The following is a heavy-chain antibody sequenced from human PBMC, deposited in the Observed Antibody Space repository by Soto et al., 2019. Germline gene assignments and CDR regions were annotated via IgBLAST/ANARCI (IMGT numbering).Heavy chain of an antibody. D-gene: IGHD3-10*02. CDR2: IVVGSGNT. V-gene: IGHV1-58*01. J-gene: IGHJ6*02. CDR3: AAECFSLKGYYYYGIYV. CDR1: GFTFTSSA. Sequence: SVKVSCKASGFTFTSSAVQWVRQARGQRLEWIGWIVVGSGNTNYAQKFQERVTITRDMSTSTAYMELSSLRSEDTAVYYCAAECFSLKGYYYYGIYVWAQGTTVTVSS.